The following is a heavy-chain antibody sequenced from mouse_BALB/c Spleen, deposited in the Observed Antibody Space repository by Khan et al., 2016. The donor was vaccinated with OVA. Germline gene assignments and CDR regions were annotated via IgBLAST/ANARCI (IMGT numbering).Heavy chain of an antibody. CDR1: GFTFSTYG. CDR2: ISSGGSYT. J-gene: IGHJ3*01. CDR3: ARLAYYYNSEGFAY. V-gene: IGHV5-6*01. Sequence: EVELVESGGDLVKPGGSLKLSCAASGFTFSTYGMSWVRQPPNKRLEWVPTISSGGSYTYYPDIVTGRFTISRANAKNTRYLQMSSRKSEDTAMYYCARLAYYYNSEGFAYWGQGTLVTVSA. D-gene: IGHD1-1*01.